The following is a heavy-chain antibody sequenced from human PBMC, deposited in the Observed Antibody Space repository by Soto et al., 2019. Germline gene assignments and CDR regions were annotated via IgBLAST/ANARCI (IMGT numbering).Heavy chain of an antibody. J-gene: IGHJ4*02. V-gene: IGHV1-3*01. CDR3: ARDFAGCGSYYCSGFDY. CDR2: INAGNGNT. CDR1: GYTFTSYA. Sequence: GASVKVSCKASGYTFTSYAMHWVRQAPGQRLEWMGWINAGNGNTKYSQKFQGRVTITRDTSASTAYMELSSLRSEDTAVYYCARDFAGCGSYYCSGFDYWGQGTLVTVSS. D-gene: IGHD1-26*01.